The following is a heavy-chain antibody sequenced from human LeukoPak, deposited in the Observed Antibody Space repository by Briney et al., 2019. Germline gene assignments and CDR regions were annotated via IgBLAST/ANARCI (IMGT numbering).Heavy chain of an antibody. V-gene: IGHV3-23*01. J-gene: IGHJ6*02. Sequence: GGSLRLSCAASGFTFSSYAMSWVRQAPGKGLEWVSAISGSGGSTYYADSVKGRFTISRDNSKNTLYLQMNSLRAEDTAVYYCAKSPGSMVTYYYYGMDVWGQGTTVTVSS. D-gene: IGHD2/OR15-2a*01. CDR2: ISGSGGST. CDR1: GFTFSSYA. CDR3: AKSPGSMVTYYYYGMDV.